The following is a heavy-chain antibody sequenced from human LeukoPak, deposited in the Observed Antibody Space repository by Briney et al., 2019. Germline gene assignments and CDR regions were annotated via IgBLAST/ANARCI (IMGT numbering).Heavy chain of an antibody. V-gene: IGHV3-53*01. Sequence: PGGSLRLSCAASGFSVTTKYISWVRQAPGKGLEWVSVIYSGGVTYYADPVRGRFTISRDNSKSTVYLQMNSLRVEDTAVYYCASGILTGYFSFDYWGHGTLVTVSS. D-gene: IGHD3-9*01. CDR3: ASGILTGYFSFDY. J-gene: IGHJ4*01. CDR1: GFSVTTKY. CDR2: IYSGGVT.